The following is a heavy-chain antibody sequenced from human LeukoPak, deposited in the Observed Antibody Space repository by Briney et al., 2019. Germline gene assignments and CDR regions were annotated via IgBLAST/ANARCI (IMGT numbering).Heavy chain of an antibody. D-gene: IGHD4-4*01. Sequence: SCKASGYTFTSYGISWVRQAPGKGLEWIGRIRSKTDGGTTDYAAPVKVRFTISRDDSKNTLYLQMNSLKAEDTAMYYCTTTVYYYGMDVWGQGTTVTVSS. J-gene: IGHJ6*02. V-gene: IGHV3-15*01. CDR3: TTTVYYYGMDV. CDR2: IRSKTDGGTT. CDR1: GYTFTSYG.